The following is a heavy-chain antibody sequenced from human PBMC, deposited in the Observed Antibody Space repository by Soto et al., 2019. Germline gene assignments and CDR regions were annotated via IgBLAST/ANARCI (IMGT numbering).Heavy chain of an antibody. D-gene: IGHD6-19*01. Sequence: SETLSLTGTVSGGSISSSSYYWGWIRQPPGKGLEWIGSIYYSGSTYYNPSLKSRVTISVDTSKNQFSLKLSSVTAADTAVYYCARLGGGIAVAGRAFDIWGQGTMVTVSS. V-gene: IGHV4-39*01. CDR1: GGSISSSSYY. CDR2: IYYSGST. CDR3: ARLGGGIAVAGRAFDI. J-gene: IGHJ3*02.